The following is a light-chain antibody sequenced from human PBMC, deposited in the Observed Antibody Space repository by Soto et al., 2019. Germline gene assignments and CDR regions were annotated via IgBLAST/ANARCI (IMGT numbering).Light chain of an antibody. CDR1: QSFSSNY. CDR3: QQYGSSPTWP. CDR2: GAS. Sequence: ESVLTQSPGPLSLYPGERATLSCRASQSFSSNYLAWYQQKPGQAPRLLIYGASTRATGIPDRFSGSGSGTDFTLTISRLEPEDSAVYYCQQYGSSPTWPFGQGTNVEIK. V-gene: IGKV3-20*01. J-gene: IGKJ1*01.